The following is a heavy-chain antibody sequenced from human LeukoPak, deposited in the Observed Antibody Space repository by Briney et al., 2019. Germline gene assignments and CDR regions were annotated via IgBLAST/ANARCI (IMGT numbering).Heavy chain of an antibody. D-gene: IGHD2-15*01. J-gene: IGHJ5*02. CDR1: GYTFTSYY. CDR2: INPSGGST. Sequence: ASVKVSCKASGYTFTSYYMHWVRQAPGHGLEWMGIINPSGGSTSYAQKFQGRVTMTRDTSTSTVYMELSSLRSEDTAVYYCAREGCSGGSCYRNWFDPWGQGTLVTVSS. V-gene: IGHV1-46*01. CDR3: AREGCSGGSCYRNWFDP.